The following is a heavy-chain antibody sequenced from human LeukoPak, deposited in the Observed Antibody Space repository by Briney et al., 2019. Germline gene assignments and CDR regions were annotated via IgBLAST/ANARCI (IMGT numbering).Heavy chain of an antibody. CDR2: IYSDNT. CDR1: GFTVSSNS. D-gene: IGHD5-24*01. J-gene: IGHJ4*02. V-gene: IGHV3-53*01. Sequence: GGSLRLSCTVSGFTVSSNSMSWVRQAPGKGLEWVSFIYSDNTHYSDSVKGRFTISRDNSKNTLYLQMNSLRAEDTAVYYCAKSGYNRFDYWGQGTLVTVSS. CDR3: AKSGYNRFDY.